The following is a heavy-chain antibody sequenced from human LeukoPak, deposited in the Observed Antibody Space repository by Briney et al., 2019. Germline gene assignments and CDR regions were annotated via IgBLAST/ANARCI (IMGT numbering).Heavy chain of an antibody. D-gene: IGHD6-19*01. J-gene: IGHJ5*02. V-gene: IGHV4-59*08. CDR2: IYYSGST. CDR3: ARHRIHSGGWYP. Sequence: SETLSLTCTVSGGSISSYYWSWIRQPPGKGLEWIGYIYYSGSTNYNPSLKSRVTISVDTSKNQFSLKLSSVTAADTAVYYCARHRIHSGGWYPWGQGTLVTVSS. CDR1: GGSISSYY.